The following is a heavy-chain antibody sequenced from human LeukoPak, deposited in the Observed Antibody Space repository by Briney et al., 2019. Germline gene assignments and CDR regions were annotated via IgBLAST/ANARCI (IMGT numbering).Heavy chain of an antibody. CDR2: IYTSGST. CDR1: GDSMNNYN. Sequence: SETLSLTCTVSGDSMNNYNWSWIRQPPGMGLEWIWRIYTSGSTNCTPPLKSRVTMSVDTSKNQFSLKLSSVTAADTAVYYCARLSYVVGATGNQYGWLDPWGRGTLVTVSS. D-gene: IGHD2-15*01. V-gene: IGHV4-4*07. CDR3: ARLSYVVGATGNQYGWLDP. J-gene: IGHJ5*02.